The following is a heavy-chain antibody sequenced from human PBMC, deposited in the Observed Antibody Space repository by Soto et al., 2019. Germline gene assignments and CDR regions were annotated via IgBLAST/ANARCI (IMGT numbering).Heavy chain of an antibody. D-gene: IGHD3-10*01. CDR3: AREGRVTTGRAVIRSGMDV. Sequence: QVHLVQSGAEVKKPGASVRVSCKASGYTFTSFGISWVRQAPGQGLEWMGWTSTHTGNTNYAQKFQDRLSMTTDTSTSTAYMELRSLRSEDSAVYYCAREGRVTTGRAVIRSGMDVWGQGTTVTVSS. CDR1: GYTFTSFG. V-gene: IGHV1-18*01. J-gene: IGHJ6*02. CDR2: TSTHTGNT.